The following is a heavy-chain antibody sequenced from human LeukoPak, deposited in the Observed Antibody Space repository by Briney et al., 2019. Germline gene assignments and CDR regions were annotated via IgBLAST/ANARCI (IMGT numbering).Heavy chain of an antibody. CDR2: ISGDTKYT. CDR1: GFTFSTYG. J-gene: IGHJ4*02. V-gene: IGHV3-23*01. Sequence: QPGGSLRLSCVASGFTFSTYGLTWVRQAPGKGLEWVSLISGDTKYTYYADSVKGRFTISRDNSKNTLFLQMNSLRAEDTGVYYCARDYGSSWSSTPGFYYFDHWGQGTLVTVSS. D-gene: IGHD6-13*01. CDR3: ARDYGSSWSSTPGFYYFDH.